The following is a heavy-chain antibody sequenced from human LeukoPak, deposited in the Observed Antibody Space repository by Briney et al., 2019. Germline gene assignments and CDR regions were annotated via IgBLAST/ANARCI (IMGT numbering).Heavy chain of an antibody. CDR2: ISYDGSNK. D-gene: IGHD3-22*01. CDR3: AIIGTHYYDSSGYNWFDP. Sequence: GGSLRLSYAASGFTFSSYAMHWVRQAPGKGLEWVAVISYDGSNKYYADSVKGRFTISRDNSKNTLYLQMNSLRAEDTAVYYCAIIGTHYYDSSGYNWFDPWGQGTLVTVSS. V-gene: IGHV3-30-3*01. CDR1: GFTFSSYA. J-gene: IGHJ5*02.